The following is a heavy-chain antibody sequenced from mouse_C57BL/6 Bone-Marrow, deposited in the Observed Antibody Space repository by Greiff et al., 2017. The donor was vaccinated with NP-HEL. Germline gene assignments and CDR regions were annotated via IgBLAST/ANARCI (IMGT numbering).Heavy chain of an antibody. V-gene: IGHV5-6*01. Sequence: EVQLVESGGDLVKPGGSLKLSFAASGFTFSSYGMSWVRQTPDKRLEWVATISSCGSYTYYPYSVKGRFTISRDNAKNTLYLQMSSLKSEDTAMYYCARRRITTIDYWGQGTTLTVSS. CDR2: ISSCGSYT. J-gene: IGHJ2*01. CDR1: GFTFSSYG. D-gene: IGHD1-1*01. CDR3: ARRRITTIDY.